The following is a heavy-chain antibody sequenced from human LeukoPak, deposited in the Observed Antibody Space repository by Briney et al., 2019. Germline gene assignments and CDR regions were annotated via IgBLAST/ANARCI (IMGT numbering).Heavy chain of an antibody. Sequence: GGSLRLSCAASGFTFSSYAMSWVRQAPGKGLEWVSGLSGSGGATYYADSVKGRFTISRDTSKNTLYLQMNSLRAEDTALYYCAKEYVHFDYWGQGTLVTVSS. CDR2: LSGSGGAT. V-gene: IGHV3-23*01. CDR1: GFTFSSYA. J-gene: IGHJ4*02. D-gene: IGHD3-16*01. CDR3: AKEYVHFDY.